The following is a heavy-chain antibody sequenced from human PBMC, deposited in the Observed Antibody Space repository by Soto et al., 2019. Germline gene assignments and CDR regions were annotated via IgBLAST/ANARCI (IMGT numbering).Heavy chain of an antibody. CDR3: ASHPGYSSGWYNY. CDR1: GFTFSSYW. V-gene: IGHV3-74*01. Sequence: GGSLRLSCAASGFTFSSYWMHWVRQAPGKGLVWVSRINSDGITTNYADSVKGRFTISRDNAKNTLYLQMNSLSAEDTAVYYCASHPGYSSGWYNYWRQGTLVTVSS. D-gene: IGHD6-19*01. J-gene: IGHJ4*02. CDR2: INSDGITT.